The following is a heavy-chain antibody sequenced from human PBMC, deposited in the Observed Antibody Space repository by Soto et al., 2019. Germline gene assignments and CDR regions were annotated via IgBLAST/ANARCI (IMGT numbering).Heavy chain of an antibody. CDR1: GGTVASSHW. CDR2: VYHTGDT. V-gene: IGHV4-4*02. D-gene: IGHD2-21*02. Sequence: SETLSLTCGVSGGTVASSHWWSWVRQSPGGGLEWIGNVYHTGDTNLNPSLQSRVTISVDKSNNQFSLRLNSLTAADTAVYFCAREIVTAGGNNYFDPWGPGTLVTVSS. CDR3: AREIVTAGGNNYFDP. J-gene: IGHJ5*02.